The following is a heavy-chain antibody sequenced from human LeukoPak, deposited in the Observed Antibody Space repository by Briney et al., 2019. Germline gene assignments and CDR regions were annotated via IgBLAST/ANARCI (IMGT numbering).Heavy chain of an antibody. V-gene: IGHV3-23*01. CDR3: ARELAVAGRPQPPHELYYGMDV. CDR1: GFTFSSYT. CDR2: ISGSGGST. J-gene: IGHJ6*02. D-gene: IGHD6-19*01. Sequence: GGSLRLSCAASGFTFSSYTMNWVRQAPGKGLEWVSAISGSGGSTYYADSVKGRFTISRDNSKNTLYLQMNSLRAEDTAVYYCARELAVAGRPQPPHELYYGMDVWGQGTTVTVSS.